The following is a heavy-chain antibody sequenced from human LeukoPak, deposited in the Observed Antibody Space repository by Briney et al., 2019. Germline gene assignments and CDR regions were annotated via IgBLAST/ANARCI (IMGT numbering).Heavy chain of an antibody. CDR3: ARGKSGSSWTRWFDP. D-gene: IGHD6-13*01. Sequence: SETLSLTCTVSGGSISTYYWSWIRQPPGKGREWIGYVYYRGSTNYHPSLKSRATISVDTSKNQFSLKLSSVAAADTAMYYCARGKSGSSWTRWFDPWGQGTLVTVSS. J-gene: IGHJ5*02. CDR1: GGSISTYY. V-gene: IGHV4-59*12. CDR2: VYYRGST.